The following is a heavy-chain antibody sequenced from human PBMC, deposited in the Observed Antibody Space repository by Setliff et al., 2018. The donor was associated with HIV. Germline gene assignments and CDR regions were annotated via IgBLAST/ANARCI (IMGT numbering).Heavy chain of an antibody. CDR3: ARSPYGDYGLDY. J-gene: IGHJ4*02. V-gene: IGHV3-11*04. Sequence: PGGSLRLSCAAPGFTFSDYYMSWIRQAPGKGLEWVSYISSRGSTIYYADSVKGRFTISRDNAKNSLYLQMNTLRAEDTAVYFCARSPYGDYGLDYWGQGTLVTVSS. CDR1: GFTFSDYY. D-gene: IGHD4-17*01. CDR2: ISSRGSTI.